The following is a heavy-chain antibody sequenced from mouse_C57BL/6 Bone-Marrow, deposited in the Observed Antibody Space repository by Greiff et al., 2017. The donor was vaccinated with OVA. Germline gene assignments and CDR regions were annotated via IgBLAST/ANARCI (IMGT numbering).Heavy chain of an antibody. J-gene: IGHJ2*01. Sequence: VQLKESGAELVRPGASVTLSCKASGYTFTDYEMHWVKQTPVHGLEWIGAIDPETGGTAYNQKFKGKAILTADKSSSTAYMELRSLTSEDSAVYYCTPITTVGYYFDYWGQGTTLTVSS. D-gene: IGHD1-1*01. CDR2: IDPETGGT. CDR3: TPITTVGYYFDY. V-gene: IGHV1-15*01. CDR1: GYTFTDYE.